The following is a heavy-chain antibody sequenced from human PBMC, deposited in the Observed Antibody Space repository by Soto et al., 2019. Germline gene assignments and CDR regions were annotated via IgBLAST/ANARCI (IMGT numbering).Heavy chain of an antibody. CDR1: GGSISSGGYY. Sequence: SETLSLTCTVSGGSISSGGYYWSWIRQHPGKGLEWIGYIYYSGSTYYNPSLKSRVTISVDTSKNQFSLKLSSVTAADTAVYYCARHPWDQLLYVGWFDHWGQGTLVTVSS. V-gene: IGHV4-31*03. CDR2: IYYSGST. D-gene: IGHD2-2*02. CDR3: ARHPWDQLLYVGWFDH. J-gene: IGHJ5*02.